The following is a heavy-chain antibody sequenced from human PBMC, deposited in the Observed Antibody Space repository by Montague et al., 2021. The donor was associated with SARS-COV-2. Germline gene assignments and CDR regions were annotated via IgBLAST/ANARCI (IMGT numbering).Heavy chain of an antibody. CDR2: IYFSGST. CDR3: TRLSLGWNTD. Sequence: SETLSLTCTVSGDSITDSYWSWIRQSPGKGLEYIGYIYFSGSTNYNPSLKSRLTMSVDTSKNQFSLKLSSVTAADTAVYFCTRLSLGWNTDWGQGTLVTVSS. CDR1: GDSITDSY. D-gene: IGHD1-1*01. J-gene: IGHJ1*01. V-gene: IGHV4-59*08.